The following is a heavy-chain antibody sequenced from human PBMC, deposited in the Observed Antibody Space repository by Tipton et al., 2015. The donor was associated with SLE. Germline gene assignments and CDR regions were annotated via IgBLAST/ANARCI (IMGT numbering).Heavy chain of an antibody. V-gene: IGHV4-59*08. D-gene: IGHD6-13*01. CDR3: ARAEFSSNWYMYWHFDL. CDR2: VFYSGST. Sequence: TLSLTCTVSGASVNSFHWSWIRQPPGKGLEWIGYVFYSGSTNYNPSLKSRVTISRDTSGNHFSLNLNSVTATDTAVYYCARAEFSSNWYMYWHFDLWGRGTLVTVSS. CDR1: GASVNSFH. J-gene: IGHJ2*01.